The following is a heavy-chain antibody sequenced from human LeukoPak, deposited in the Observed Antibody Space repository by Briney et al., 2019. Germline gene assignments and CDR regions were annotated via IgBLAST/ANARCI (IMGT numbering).Heavy chain of an antibody. Sequence: ASETLSLTCTVSGHSISSSSDYWGWVRQPPGKGLEWIEIIYYSGSTYYNPSLKSRVTISVDTSKNQFSLKLSSVTAADTAVYYCASLAGVDGYNLVDYWGQGTLVTVSS. D-gene: IGHD5-24*01. CDR3: ASLAGVDGYNLVDY. J-gene: IGHJ4*02. CDR2: IYYSGST. CDR1: GHSISSSSDY. V-gene: IGHV4-39*07.